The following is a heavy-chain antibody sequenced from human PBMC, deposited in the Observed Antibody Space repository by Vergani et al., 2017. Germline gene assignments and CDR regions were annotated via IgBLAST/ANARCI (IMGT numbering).Heavy chain of an antibody. CDR1: GASMSSVGYY. CDR2: ILGSGTA. V-gene: IGHV4-61*02. J-gene: IGHJ5*02. Sequence: QVQLQESGPGLVKPSQTLSLTCTVSGASMSSVGYYWTWIRQSAGKRLEWIGDILGSGTANYNPSFQGRVSMSVAPSKNQFSLKLSSVNATDTAVYYCARGNRAAGYRGPGSWGQGTRVTVSS. D-gene: IGHD6-25*01. CDR3: ARGNRAAGYRGPGS.